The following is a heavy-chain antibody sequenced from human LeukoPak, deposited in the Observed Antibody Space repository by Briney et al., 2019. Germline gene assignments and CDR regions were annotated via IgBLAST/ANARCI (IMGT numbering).Heavy chain of an antibody. V-gene: IGHV3-20*04. CDR3: ARRVWFGELFDY. D-gene: IGHD3-10*01. CDR2: INWNGGST. J-gene: IGHJ4*02. Sequence: PGGSLRLSXATSGFTFDDYGMSWVRQAPGKGLEWVSGINWNGGSTGYADSVKGRFTISRDNAKNSLCLQMNSLRAEDTALYYCARRVWFGELFDYWGQGTLVTVSS. CDR1: GFTFDDYG.